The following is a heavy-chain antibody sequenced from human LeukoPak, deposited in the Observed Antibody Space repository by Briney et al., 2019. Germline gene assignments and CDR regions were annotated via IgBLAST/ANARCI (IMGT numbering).Heavy chain of an antibody. CDR1: GFTFSSYG. Sequence: GGSLRLSCAASGFTFSSYGMHWVRQAPGKGLEWVAFIRYDGSNKYYADSVKGRFTISRDNSKNKLYLQMNSLRAEDTAVYYCAKDDLPLVSHYDSSGYTSLDYWGQGTLVTVSS. V-gene: IGHV3-30*02. CDR2: IRYDGSNK. J-gene: IGHJ4*02. CDR3: AKDDLPLVSHYDSSGYTSLDY. D-gene: IGHD3-22*01.